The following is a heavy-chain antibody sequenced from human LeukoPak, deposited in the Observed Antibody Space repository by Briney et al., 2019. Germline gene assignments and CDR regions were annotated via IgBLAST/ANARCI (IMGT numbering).Heavy chain of an antibody. CDR1: GFIFSSYW. CDR3: ARVAYDSSGYYSYYYYYYMDV. D-gene: IGHD3-22*01. J-gene: IGHJ6*03. V-gene: IGHV3-74*01. Sequence: GGSLRLSCAASGFIFSSYWMHWVRQAPGKGLVWVSRINSDGSSTSYADSVKGRFTISRDNARNTLYLQMNSLRAEDTALYHCARVAYDSSGYYSYYYYYYMDVWGKGTTVTISS. CDR2: INSDGSST.